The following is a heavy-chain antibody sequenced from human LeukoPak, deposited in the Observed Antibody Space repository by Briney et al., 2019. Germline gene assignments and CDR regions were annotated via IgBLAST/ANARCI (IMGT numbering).Heavy chain of an antibody. CDR3: AKSILRGGAFDI. CDR2: ISGSGGST. Sequence: GGSLRLSCAASGFTFSSYGMSWVRQAPGKGLEWVSAISGSGGSTYYADSVKGRFTISRDNSKNTLYLQMNSLRAEDTAVYYCAKSILRGGAFDIWGQGTMVTVSS. V-gene: IGHV3-23*01. J-gene: IGHJ3*02. CDR1: GFTFSSYG. D-gene: IGHD4-17*01.